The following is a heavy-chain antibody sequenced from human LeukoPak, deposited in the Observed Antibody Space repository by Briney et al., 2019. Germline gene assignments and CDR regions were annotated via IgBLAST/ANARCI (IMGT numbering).Heavy chain of an antibody. D-gene: IGHD6-19*01. CDR3: ARRGIIAVAGKEFDY. CDR1: GGSISSYY. J-gene: IGHJ4*02. V-gene: IGHV4-4*07. Sequence: SETLSLTCTVSGGSISSYYWSWIRQPAGKGLEWIGRIYTSGSTNYNPSLKSRVTISVDTSKNQFSLKLSSVTAADTAVYYCARRGIIAVAGKEFDYWGQGTLVTVSS. CDR2: IYTSGST.